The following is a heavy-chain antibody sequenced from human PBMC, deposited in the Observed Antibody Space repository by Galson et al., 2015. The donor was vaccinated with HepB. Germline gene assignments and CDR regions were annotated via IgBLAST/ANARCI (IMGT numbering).Heavy chain of an antibody. V-gene: IGHV2-70*01. J-gene: IGHJ3*02. CDR1: GFSLSTSGMC. Sequence: PALVKPTQTLTLACTFSGFSLSTSGMCVSWIRQPPGKALEWLALIDWDDDKYYSTSLKTRLTISKDTSKNQVVLTMTNMDPVDTATYYCARIAHYYYDSSGYYYWVEAFDIWGQGTMVTVSS. CDR3: ARIAHYYYDSSGYYYWVEAFDI. CDR2: IDWDDDK. D-gene: IGHD3-22*01.